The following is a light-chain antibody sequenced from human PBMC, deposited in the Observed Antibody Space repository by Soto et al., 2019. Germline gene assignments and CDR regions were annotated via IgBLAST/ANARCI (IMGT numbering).Light chain of an antibody. CDR2: GIS. J-gene: IGKJ1*01. CDR3: QQYTDWPLT. Sequence: EIVLTPSPGPLSLSPGERATLSCRASQSVSSSYLAWYQQKPGQAPRLLIYGISSRATGVPDRFSGSGSGTDFTLTISRLEPEDFAVYYCQQYTDWPLTFGQGTKVDIK. CDR1: QSVSSSY. V-gene: IGKV3-20*01.